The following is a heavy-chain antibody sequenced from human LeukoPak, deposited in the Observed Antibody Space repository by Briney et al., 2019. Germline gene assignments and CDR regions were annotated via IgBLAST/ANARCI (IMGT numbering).Heavy chain of an antibody. Sequence: SVKVSCKASGYTFTAYYLHWVRQAPGQGLEWMGWINPNSGGTNYAQKFKGWVTLTRDTSINTTYMELSRLASDVTAVYFCARGTPGSYLGYWGQGTLVTVSS. J-gene: IGHJ4*02. V-gene: IGHV1-2*04. CDR3: ARGTPGSYLGY. CDR1: GYTFTAYY. CDR2: INPNSGGT. D-gene: IGHD3-16*02.